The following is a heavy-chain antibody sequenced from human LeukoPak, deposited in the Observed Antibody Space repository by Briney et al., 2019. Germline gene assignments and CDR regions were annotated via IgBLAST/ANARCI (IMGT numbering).Heavy chain of an antibody. CDR3: ARDAYYYDTSGYYLLDF. CDR1: GGSMSSYY. D-gene: IGHD3-22*01. J-gene: IGHJ4*02. Sequence: SETLSLTYTVSGGSMSSYYWTWIRQPAGKGLEWIGRIYTSGSTCYNPSLNSRVTMSVDTSKNQFSLKLTSVTAADTAVYYCARDAYYYDTSGYYLLDFWGQGTLVTVSS. V-gene: IGHV4-4*07. CDR2: IYTSGST.